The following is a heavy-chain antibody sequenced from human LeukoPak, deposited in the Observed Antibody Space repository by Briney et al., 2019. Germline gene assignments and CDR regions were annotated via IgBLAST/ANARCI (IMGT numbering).Heavy chain of an antibody. CDR2: INSDGSST. V-gene: IGHV3-74*01. Sequence: GGSLRLSCAASGFTFSSYWMHWVRHAPGKGLVWLARINSDGSSTSYADSVEGRFTISRANSKNTLYLQLHSLRAEDTAVYYCASACPYYDFWSGYWRFDAWGQGTLVTASS. CDR1: GFTFSSYW. D-gene: IGHD3-3*01. CDR3: ASACPYYDFWSGYWRFDA. J-gene: IGHJ5*02.